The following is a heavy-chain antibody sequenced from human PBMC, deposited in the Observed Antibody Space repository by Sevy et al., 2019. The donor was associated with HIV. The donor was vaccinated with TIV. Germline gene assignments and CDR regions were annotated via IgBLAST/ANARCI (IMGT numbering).Heavy chain of an antibody. CDR1: GYSFTSYW. D-gene: IGHD2-2*01. Sequence: GESLKISCKGSGYSFTSYWIGWVRQMPGKGLEWMGIIYPGDSDTRYSPSFQGQVTISVDKSISTAYLHWSSLQASDTAMYYCARRGYCSSTSCYPWFDYWGQGTLVTVSS. CDR3: ARRGYCSSTSCYPWFDY. J-gene: IGHJ4*02. CDR2: IYPGDSDT. V-gene: IGHV5-51*01.